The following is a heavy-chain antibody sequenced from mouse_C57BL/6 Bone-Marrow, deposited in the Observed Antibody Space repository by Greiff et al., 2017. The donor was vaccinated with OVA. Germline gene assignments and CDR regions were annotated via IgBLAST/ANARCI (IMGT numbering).Heavy chain of an antibody. CDR3: ASDYYGSSYGSVDY. J-gene: IGHJ2*01. V-gene: IGHV1-85*01. Sequence: VQLVESGPELVKPGASVKLSCKASGYTFTSYDMNWVKQRPGQGLEWIGWIYPRDGSTNYHEKFTGKATLPVDTSSITAYMELHSLTSEYSAVYFCASDYYGSSYGSVDYWGQGTTLTVAS. CDR1: GYTFTSYD. D-gene: IGHD1-1*01. CDR2: IYPRDGST.